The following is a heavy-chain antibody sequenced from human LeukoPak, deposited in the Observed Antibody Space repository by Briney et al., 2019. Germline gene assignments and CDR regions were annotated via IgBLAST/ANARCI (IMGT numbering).Heavy chain of an antibody. Sequence: ASVKVSCKASGGTFSSYAISWVRQAPGQGLEWMGWISAWSGNTNYAQKFQGRVTMTRDTSTGTVYMELRSLRSDDTAVYSCARDGLDYWGQGTLVTVFS. D-gene: IGHD3-16*01. CDR2: ISAWSGNT. CDR3: ARDGLDY. V-gene: IGHV1-18*01. J-gene: IGHJ4*02. CDR1: GGTFSSYA.